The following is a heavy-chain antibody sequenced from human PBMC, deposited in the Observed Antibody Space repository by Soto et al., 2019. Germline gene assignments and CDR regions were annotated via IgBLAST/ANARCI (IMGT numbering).Heavy chain of an antibody. CDR3: AKAVDDSASDPYNWFDA. Sequence: EVQLLESGGDLVQPGGSLRLSCAASGCTFSSYAMSWVRQAPGKGLEWVSAITGSGGSTYYADFVKGRFTISRDNSKNTLYMQMNSLRADDKAVYYCAKAVDDSASDPYNWFDAWGQGTLVTVSS. D-gene: IGHD3-16*01. V-gene: IGHV3-23*01. CDR2: ITGSGGST. CDR1: GCTFSSYA. J-gene: IGHJ5*02.